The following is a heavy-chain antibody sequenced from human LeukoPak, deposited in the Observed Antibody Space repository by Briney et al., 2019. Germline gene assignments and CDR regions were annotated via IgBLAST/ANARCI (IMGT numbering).Heavy chain of an antibody. Sequence: GGSLRLSCAASGFTFSSYAMSWVRQAPGKGLEWVSSISSSSSYIYYADSVKDRFTISRDNAKNSLYLQMNSLRAEDTAVYYCATPPSLDVLRFLEWLPPGYWGQGTLVTVSS. V-gene: IGHV3-21*01. CDR1: GFTFSSYA. CDR3: ATPPSLDVLRFLEWLPPGY. J-gene: IGHJ4*02. D-gene: IGHD3-3*01. CDR2: ISSSSSYI.